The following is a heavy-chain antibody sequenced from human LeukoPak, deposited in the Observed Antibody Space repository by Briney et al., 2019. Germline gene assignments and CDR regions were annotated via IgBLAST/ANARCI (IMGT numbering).Heavy chain of an antibody. V-gene: IGHV4-61*01. CDR3: ARYYDSSGYWSTPHFDY. D-gene: IGHD3-22*01. CDR1: GDSVSGISFY. J-gene: IGHJ4*02. CDR2: IQYSGST. Sequence: NPSETLSLTCTVSGDSVSGISFYWSWIRQPPGKGLQYIGYIQYSGSTNYNPSLKSRVTISVDTSKNQFPLKLSSVTAADTAVYYCARYYDSSGYWSTPHFDYWGQGTLVTVSS.